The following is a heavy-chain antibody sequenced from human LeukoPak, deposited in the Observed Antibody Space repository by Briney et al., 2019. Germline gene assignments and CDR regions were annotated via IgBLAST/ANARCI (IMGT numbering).Heavy chain of an antibody. CDR2: INWNGGST. D-gene: IGHD3-22*01. Sequence: RPGGSLRLSCAASGFTFDDYGMSWVRQAPGKGLGWVSGINWNGGSTGYADSVKGRFTISRDNAKNSLYLQMNSLRAEDTALYYCARDHDYYDSSGYIAFDIWGQGTMVTVSS. J-gene: IGHJ3*02. CDR1: GFTFDDYG. CDR3: ARDHDYYDSSGYIAFDI. V-gene: IGHV3-20*04.